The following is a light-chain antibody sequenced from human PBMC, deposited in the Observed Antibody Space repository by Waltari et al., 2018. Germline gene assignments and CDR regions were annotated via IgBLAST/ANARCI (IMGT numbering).Light chain of an antibody. CDR2: EVS. J-gene: IGLJ1*01. CDR1: SSDVGGYNY. CDR3: SSYTSSSTLPYV. Sequence: QSALTQPASVSGSPGQSITISCTGTSSDVGGYNYVSWYQQNPGKAPKLIIYEVSNRPSGVSNRFSGSKSGNTASLTIFGLQAEDEGDYYCSSYTSSSTLPYVFGTGTKVTVL. V-gene: IGLV2-14*01.